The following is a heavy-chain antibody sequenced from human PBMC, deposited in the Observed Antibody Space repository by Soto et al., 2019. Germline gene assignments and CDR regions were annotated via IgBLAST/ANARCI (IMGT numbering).Heavy chain of an antibody. V-gene: IGHV1-2*04. Sequence: QVQLEQSGAEVKKPGASVKVSCKASGYTFTGYYIHWVRQAPGQGLEWMGWINPNSGDTKYAQKFQGWVTMTRDTSISTAYMELSRLKSDDTAVYYCARDYCGGDCPGIWYFDLWGRGTLVTVSS. CDR2: INPNSGDT. D-gene: IGHD2-21*01. CDR3: ARDYCGGDCPGIWYFDL. J-gene: IGHJ2*01. CDR1: GYTFTGYY.